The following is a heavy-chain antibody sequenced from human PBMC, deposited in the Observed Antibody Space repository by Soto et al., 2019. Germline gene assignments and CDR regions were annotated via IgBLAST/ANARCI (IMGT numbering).Heavy chain of an antibody. V-gene: IGHV1-18*01. Sequence: ASVKVSFKASGYTFTSYGISWVRQAPGQGLEWMGWISAYNGNTNYAQKLQGRVTMTTDTSTSTAYMELRSLRSDDTAVYYCARPRRRIMITFGGVIVPPDAFDIWGQGTMVTVSS. CDR3: ARPRRRIMITFGGVIVPPDAFDI. J-gene: IGHJ3*02. D-gene: IGHD3-16*02. CDR2: ISAYNGNT. CDR1: GYTFTSYG.